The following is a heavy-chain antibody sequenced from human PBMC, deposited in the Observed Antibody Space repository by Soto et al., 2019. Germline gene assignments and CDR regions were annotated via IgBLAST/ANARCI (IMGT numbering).Heavy chain of an antibody. V-gene: IGHV3-30*18. Sequence: QVQLVESGGGVVPPGRSLRLSCAASGFTFSSYGMHWVRQAPGKGLEWVAVISYDGSNKYYADSVKGRFTISRANSKNKLYVQMNSLRAEDTDVYYCAKDHCGGSCYSMDYWGPGTLVTGSS. D-gene: IGHD2-15*01. J-gene: IGHJ4*02. CDR1: GFTFSSYG. CDR2: ISYDGSNK. CDR3: AKDHCGGSCYSMDY.